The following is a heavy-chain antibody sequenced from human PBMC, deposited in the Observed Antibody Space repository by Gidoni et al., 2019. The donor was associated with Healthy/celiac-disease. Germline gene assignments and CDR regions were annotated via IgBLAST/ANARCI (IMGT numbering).Heavy chain of an antibody. V-gene: IGHV4-59*01. CDR1: GGAISSSY. Sequence: QVQLQESGQGLVKPSETLSLTCTVAGGAISSSYWSWIRPPPGEGLEWIGYIYYSWSTNYNPSLKSRVTISVDTSKNQFSLKLSSVTAADTAVYYCASLGGQCAYPADVWGQGTTVTVSS. CDR2: IYYSWST. J-gene: IGHJ6*02. D-gene: IGHD3-16*01. CDR3: ASLGGQCAYPADV.